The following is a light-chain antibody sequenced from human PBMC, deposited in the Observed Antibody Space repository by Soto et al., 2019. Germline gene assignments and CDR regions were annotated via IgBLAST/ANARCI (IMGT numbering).Light chain of an antibody. CDR3: SSYTGKDTLV. CDR1: SSDVGVYDH. CDR2: DVS. J-gene: IGLJ3*02. V-gene: IGLV2-14*03. Sequence: QSALTQPASVSGSPGPSITISCTGTSSDVGVYDHVSWYQQHPGKAPKLIIYDVSIRPSGVSNRFSGSKSGNTASLAVSGLQAEDEADYYCSSYTGKDTLVFGGGTKLTVL.